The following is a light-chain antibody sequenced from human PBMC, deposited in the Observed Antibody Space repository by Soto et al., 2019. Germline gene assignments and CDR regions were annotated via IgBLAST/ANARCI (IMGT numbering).Light chain of an antibody. CDR2: DIR. Sequence: QPVLTQPASVSGSPGQSITISCTGTSSDVGGYKYVSWYQQHPGKAPKLMIYDIRNRPSGVSNRFSGSKSGNTASLTISGLQAEDEADYYCSSYTSSSTRVFGTGTELTVL. J-gene: IGLJ1*01. CDR1: SSDVGGYKY. V-gene: IGLV2-14*03. CDR3: SSYTSSSTRV.